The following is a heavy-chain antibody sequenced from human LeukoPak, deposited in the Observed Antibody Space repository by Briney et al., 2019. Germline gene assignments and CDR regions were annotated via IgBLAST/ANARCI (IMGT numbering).Heavy chain of an antibody. Sequence: LQTLSLTCAISGDSVPSNSVTWNWIRNSPSRGLEWLGRTYYRSTWYNDYAVSVRGRITVNPDTSKNQFSLHLNSVTPEDTAVYYCARRLTQYDCFDPWGQGILVTVSS. J-gene: IGHJ5*02. CDR3: ARRLTQYDCFDP. V-gene: IGHV6-1*01. D-gene: IGHD2-2*01. CDR2: TYYRSTWYN. CDR1: GDSVPSNSVT.